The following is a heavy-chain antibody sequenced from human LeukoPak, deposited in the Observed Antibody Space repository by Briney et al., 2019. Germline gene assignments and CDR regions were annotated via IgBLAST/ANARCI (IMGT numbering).Heavy chain of an antibody. D-gene: IGHD1-1*01. J-gene: IGHJ4*02. Sequence: GASVKVSCKASGGTFSSYPFTWVRQAPGQGLEWMGIINPSGGSTSYAQKFQGRVTMTRDTSTSTVYMELSSLRSEDTAVYYCARESSRVTGTTALRYWGQGTLVTVSS. CDR1: GGTFSSYP. CDR3: ARESSRVTGTTALRY. CDR2: INPSGGST. V-gene: IGHV1-46*01.